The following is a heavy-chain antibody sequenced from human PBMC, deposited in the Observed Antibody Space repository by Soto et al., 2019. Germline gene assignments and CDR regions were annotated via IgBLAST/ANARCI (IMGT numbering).Heavy chain of an antibody. J-gene: IGHJ6*02. D-gene: IGHD6-13*01. V-gene: IGHV3-74*01. CDR3: ARVDSSWYYYYGMDV. Sequence: GGSMTLSCAASGFTLGSYWMHWVRQAPGKGLVWVSQIMSYRSSKSYANSVKGRFTSCRDNAKNTLYLQMNSLRAEDTAVYYCARVDSSWYYYYGMDVWGQGTTVTVSS. CDR2: IMSYRSSK. CDR1: GFTLGSYW.